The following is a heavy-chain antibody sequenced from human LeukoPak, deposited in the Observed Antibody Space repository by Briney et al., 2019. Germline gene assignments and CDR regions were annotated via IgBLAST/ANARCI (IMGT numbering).Heavy chain of an antibody. V-gene: IGHV3-48*01. J-gene: IGHJ6*04. CDR2: ISCNSSSI. Sequence: GGSLRLSCAASGFTFSSYTMHWVRQAPGKGLEWVSYISCNSSSIYYADSVKGRFTISRDNAKNSLYLQMNSLRAEDTAVYYCARADRLLWFGELLHPHMDVWGEGTTVTVSS. D-gene: IGHD3-10*01. CDR1: GFTFSSYT. CDR3: ARADRLLWFGELLHPHMDV.